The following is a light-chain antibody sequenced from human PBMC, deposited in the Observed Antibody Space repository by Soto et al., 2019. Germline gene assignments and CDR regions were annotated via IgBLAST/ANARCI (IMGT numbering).Light chain of an antibody. CDR1: SSDVGDYKY. Sequence: QSALTQPRSVSGSPGRSVTISCTGTSSDVGDYKYVSWYRQHPGKAPKLIIYDVSERPSGVPDRFSGSKSGNTASLTISGLQAEDEDDYYCCSYAGSYSYVFGTGTKLTVL. CDR2: DVS. CDR3: CSYAGSYSYV. J-gene: IGLJ1*01. V-gene: IGLV2-11*01.